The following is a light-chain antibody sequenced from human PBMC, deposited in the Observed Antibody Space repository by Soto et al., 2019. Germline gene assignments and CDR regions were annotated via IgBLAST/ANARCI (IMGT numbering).Light chain of an antibody. V-gene: IGLV2-8*01. CDR3: SSYSDTKICV. Sequence: QSVLTQPPSASGSPGQAVTISCTGTSRDIGGYDFVSWYQVRPGEAPQLIIYNVNGRPSGVPRRFSGSKSGNTASLTVSGLPAVDEADYYCSSYSDTKICVLGTGTKVTVL. CDR2: NVN. CDR1: SRDIGGYDF. J-gene: IGLJ1*01.